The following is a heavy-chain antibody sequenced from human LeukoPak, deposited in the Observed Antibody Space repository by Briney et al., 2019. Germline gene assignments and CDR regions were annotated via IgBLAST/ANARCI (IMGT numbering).Heavy chain of an antibody. CDR2: INPNSGGT. CDR3: ATDRPGDFWSGYHPRMYYFDY. CDR1: GYTFTGYY. J-gene: IGHJ4*02. D-gene: IGHD3-3*01. Sequence: ASVKVSCKASGYTFTGYYMHWVRQAPGQGLEWMGWINPNSGGTNYAQKFQGRVTMTEDTSTDTAYMELSSLRSEDTAVYYCATDRPGDFWSGYHPRMYYFDYWGQGTLVTVSS. V-gene: IGHV1-2*02.